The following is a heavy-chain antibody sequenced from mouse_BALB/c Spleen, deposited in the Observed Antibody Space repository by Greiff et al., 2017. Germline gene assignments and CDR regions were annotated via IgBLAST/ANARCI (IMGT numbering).Heavy chain of an antibody. Sequence: EVQLVESGGGLVKPGGSLKLSCAASGFTFSSYTMSWVRQTPEKRLEWVATISSGGSYTYYPDSVKGRFTISRDNAKNTLYLQMSSLKSEDTAMYYCTREGGAFAYWGQGRLVTVSA. CDR3: TREGGAFAY. V-gene: IGHV5-6-4*01. J-gene: IGHJ3*01. CDR1: GFTFSSYT. CDR2: ISSGGSYT. D-gene: IGHD1-1*02.